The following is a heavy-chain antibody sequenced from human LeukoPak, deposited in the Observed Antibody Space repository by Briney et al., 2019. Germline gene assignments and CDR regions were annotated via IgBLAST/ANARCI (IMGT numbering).Heavy chain of an antibody. Sequence: QPGESLRLSCAASGFTFSSYAMSWVRQAPGKGLEWVSAISGSGGSTYYADSVKGRFTISRDNSKNTLYLQMNSLRAEDTAVYYCAKVRGYGDYAPLAYWGQGTLVTVSS. CDR2: ISGSGGST. J-gene: IGHJ4*02. D-gene: IGHD4-17*01. CDR3: AKVRGYGDYAPLAY. CDR1: GFTFSSYA. V-gene: IGHV3-23*01.